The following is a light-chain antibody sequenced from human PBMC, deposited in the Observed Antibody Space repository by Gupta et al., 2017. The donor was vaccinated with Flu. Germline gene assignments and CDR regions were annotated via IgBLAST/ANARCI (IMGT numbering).Light chain of an antibody. J-gene: IGKJ2*01. CDR2: KTS. CDR3: QQYVSYPFT. V-gene: IGKV1-5*03. CDR1: QSIGDW. Sequence: GDRVTITCRASQSIGDWLAWYQQKPGKAPNLLIYKTSSLETGVPSRFSGSGSGTEFTLTIGSLQPDDFATYYCQQYVSYPFTFGQGTKLEIK.